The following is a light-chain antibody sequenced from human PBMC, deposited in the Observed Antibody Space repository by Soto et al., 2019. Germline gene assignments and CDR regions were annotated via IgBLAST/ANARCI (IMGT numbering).Light chain of an antibody. CDR3: SSYTSSSTYV. J-gene: IGLJ1*01. CDR2: DVS. CDR1: SSDVGGYNY. Sequence: ALTHPASVSGSPGQSITISCTGTSSDVGGYNYVSWYQQHPGKAPKLMIYDVSNRPSGVSNRFSGSKSGNTASLTISGLQAEDEADYYCSSYTSSSTYVFGTGTKVTVL. V-gene: IGLV2-14*01.